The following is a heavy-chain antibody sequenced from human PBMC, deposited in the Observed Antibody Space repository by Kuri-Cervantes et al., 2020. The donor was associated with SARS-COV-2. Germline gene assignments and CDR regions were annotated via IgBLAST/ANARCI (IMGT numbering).Heavy chain of an antibody. J-gene: IGHJ4*02. D-gene: IGHD5-24*01. V-gene: IGHV3-53*01. CDR2: IYSGGST. CDR3: ARYGDGYNYEDY. CDR1: GFT. Sequence: GGSLRLSCAASGFTWVRQAPGKGLEWVSVIYSGGSTYYADSVKGRFTISRDNSKNTLYLQMNSLRAEDTAVYYCARYGDGYNYEDYWGQGTLVTVSS.